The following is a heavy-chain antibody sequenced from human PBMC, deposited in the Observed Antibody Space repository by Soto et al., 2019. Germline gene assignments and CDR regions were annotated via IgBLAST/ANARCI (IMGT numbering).Heavy chain of an antibody. V-gene: IGHV3-11*06. CDR1: GFTFSDYY. D-gene: IGHD3-10*01. CDR3: ARVMTSVAFGALLSPTDY. J-gene: IGHJ4*02. CDR2: ISSSSSYT. Sequence: QVQLVESGGGLVKPGGSLRLSCAASGFTFSDYYMSWIRQAPGKGLEWVSYISSSSSYTNYADSVKGRFTISRDNAKHSLYLQMNSLRAEDTAVYYCARVMTSVAFGALLSPTDYWGQGNLVNVSS.